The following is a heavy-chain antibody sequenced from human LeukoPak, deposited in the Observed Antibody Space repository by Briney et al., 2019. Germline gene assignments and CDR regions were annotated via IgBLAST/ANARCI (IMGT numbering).Heavy chain of an antibody. D-gene: IGHD4-23*01. J-gene: IGHJ4*02. CDR2: IYYSGST. CDR3: ARDRNPGRQTHFDY. V-gene: IGHV4-39*07. CDR1: GGSISSSSYY. Sequence: SETLSLTCTVSGGSISSSSYYWSWIRQTPGKGLEWIGSIYYSGSTYYNPSLKSRVTISVDTSKNQFSLNLISVTAADTAVYYCARDRNPGRQTHFDYWGQGTLIPVSS.